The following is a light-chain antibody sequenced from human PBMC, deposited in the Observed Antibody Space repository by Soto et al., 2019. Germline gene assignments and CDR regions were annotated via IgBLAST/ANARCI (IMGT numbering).Light chain of an antibody. CDR3: KQYGRSPPWT. CDR1: QSVSSIH. J-gene: IGKJ1*01. V-gene: IGKV3-20*01. Sequence: EIVLTQSPGTLSLSPGEIATLSCMASQSVSSIHLAWYQQKPGQAHRLRIYGASNRATGTPNRFSDSGSGTDFTLTISRLEPEDFAVYYCKQYGRSPPWTFGQGTKVQIK. CDR2: GAS.